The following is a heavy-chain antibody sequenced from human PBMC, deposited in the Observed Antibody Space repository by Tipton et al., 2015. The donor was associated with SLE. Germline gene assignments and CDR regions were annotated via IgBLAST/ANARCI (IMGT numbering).Heavy chain of an antibody. CDR3: ARGEEPLRFLEWLSAFDI. Sequence: SLRLSCTASGFTFSSYSMNWVRQAPGKGLEWVSYISSSSSTIYYADSVKGRFTISRDNAKNSLYLQMNSLRAEDTAVYYCARGEEPLRFLEWLSAFDIWGQGTMVTVSS. CDR1: GFTFSSYS. V-gene: IGHV3-48*01. CDR2: ISSSSSTI. J-gene: IGHJ3*02. D-gene: IGHD3-3*01.